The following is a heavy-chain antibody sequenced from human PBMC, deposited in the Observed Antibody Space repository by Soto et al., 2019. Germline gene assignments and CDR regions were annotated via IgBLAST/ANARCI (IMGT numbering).Heavy chain of an antibody. D-gene: IGHD1-1*01. V-gene: IGHV3-30*04. Sequence: QVQLVESGGSVVQPGRSLRLSCAASGFTFSSYAMHWVRQAPGKGLEWVAVIAYDGRNKYYADSVKGRFTISRDNSKNTLSLQMNSLRIEDTAVYYCARELERVFDYWGQGTLVTVSS. CDR3: ARELERVFDY. J-gene: IGHJ4*02. CDR2: IAYDGRNK. CDR1: GFTFSSYA.